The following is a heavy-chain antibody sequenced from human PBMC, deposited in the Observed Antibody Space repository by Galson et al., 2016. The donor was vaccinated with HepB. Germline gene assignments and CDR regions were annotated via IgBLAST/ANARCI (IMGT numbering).Heavy chain of an antibody. J-gene: IGHJ6*03. CDR2: ISKTGDTT. Sequence: SLRLSCAASGFTFSTYWMRWVRQAPGKGLDWVAVISKTGDTTFYGDSVKGRFTISRDNSKNTVDLQIHSLRSEDAAVYFCARDFKLGAPDYMDVWGKGTTVTVS. D-gene: IGHD1-26*01. V-gene: IGHV3-30-3*01. CDR3: ARDFKLGAPDYMDV. CDR1: GFTFSTYW.